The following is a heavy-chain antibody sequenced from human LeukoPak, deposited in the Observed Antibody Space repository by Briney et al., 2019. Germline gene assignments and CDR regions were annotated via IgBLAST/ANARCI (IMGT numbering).Heavy chain of an antibody. V-gene: IGHV3-30*04. J-gene: IGHJ4*02. CDR2: ISYDGSNK. D-gene: IGHD6-19*01. CDR1: GFTFSSYA. CDR3: ARANRQQWLVTPFDC. Sequence: PGRSLRLSCAASGFTFSSYAMHGVRQAPGKGLEWVVVISYDGSNKYYADSVKGRFTISRDNSKNTLYLQMNSLRAEDTAVYYCARANRQQWLVTPFDCWGQGTLVTVSS.